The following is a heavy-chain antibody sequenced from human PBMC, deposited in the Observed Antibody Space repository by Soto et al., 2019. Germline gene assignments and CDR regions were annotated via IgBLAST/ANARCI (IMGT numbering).Heavy chain of an antibody. Sequence: GGSLRLSCAASGFTFSSYGMHWVRQAPGKGLEWVAVISYDGSNKYCADSVKGRFTISRDNPKNTMYLQMNSLRAEDTAVYYCAKGDYDIFDAFDIWGQGTMVTVSS. V-gene: IGHV3-30*18. D-gene: IGHD3-9*01. J-gene: IGHJ3*02. CDR1: GFTFSSYG. CDR3: AKGDYDIFDAFDI. CDR2: ISYDGSNK.